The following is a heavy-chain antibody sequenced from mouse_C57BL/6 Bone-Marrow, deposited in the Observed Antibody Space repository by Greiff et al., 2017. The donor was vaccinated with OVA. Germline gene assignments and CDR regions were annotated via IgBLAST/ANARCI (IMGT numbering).Heavy chain of an antibody. D-gene: IGHD2-4*01. V-gene: IGHV5-2*01. CDR2: INSDGGST. J-gene: IGHJ1*03. CDR1: EYEFPSHD. CDR3: ASDMITTTYFDV. Sequence: EVKLVESGGGLVQPGESLKLSCESNEYEFPSHDMSWVRKTPEKRLELVAAINSDGGSTYYPDTMERRFIISRDNTKKTLYLKMSSLRSEDTALYYCASDMITTTYFDVWGTGTTVTVSS.